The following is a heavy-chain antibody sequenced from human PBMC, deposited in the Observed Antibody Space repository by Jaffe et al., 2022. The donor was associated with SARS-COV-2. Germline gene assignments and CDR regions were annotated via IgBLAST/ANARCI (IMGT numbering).Heavy chain of an antibody. V-gene: IGHV3-21*01. CDR1: GFTFSSYS. D-gene: IGHD3-22*01. CDR3: ARADYYDSSGYYYNWFDP. Sequence: EVQLVESGGGLVKPGGSLRLSCAASGFTFSSYSMNWVRQAPGKGLEWVSSISSSSSYIYYADSVKGRFTISRDNAKNSLYLQMNSLRAEDTAVYYCARADYYDSSGYYYNWFDPWGQGTLVTVSS. CDR2: ISSSSSYI. J-gene: IGHJ5*02.